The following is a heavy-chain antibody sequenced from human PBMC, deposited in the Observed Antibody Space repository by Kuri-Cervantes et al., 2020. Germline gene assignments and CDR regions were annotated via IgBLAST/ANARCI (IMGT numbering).Heavy chain of an antibody. CDR2: ISSSSSYI. CDR1: GFTFSSYS. Sequence: GGSLRLSCAASGFTFSSYSMNWVRQAPGKGLEWVSSISSSSSYIYYADSVKGRFTISRDNAKNSLYLQMNSLRAEDTAVYYCARVRVQGVRKAGFDPWGQGTLVTVSS. J-gene: IGHJ5*02. D-gene: IGHD3-10*01. V-gene: IGHV3-21*01. CDR3: ARVRVQGVRKAGFDP.